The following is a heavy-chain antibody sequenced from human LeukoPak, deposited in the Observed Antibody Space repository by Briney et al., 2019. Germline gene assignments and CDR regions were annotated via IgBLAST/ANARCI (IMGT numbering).Heavy chain of an antibody. V-gene: IGHV1-2*02. CDR3: ASVRAGDDFDY. J-gene: IGHJ4*02. D-gene: IGHD3-16*01. CDR1: GHTFSGYH. Sequence: ASVKVSCKASGHTFSGYHMQWVRQAPGQGLEWMGWISPKSGDTKSGQKFQGRVTFTRDTSISTAYMELSRLTSDDTAVYYCASVRAGDDFDYWGQGTLVTVSS. CDR2: ISPKSGDT.